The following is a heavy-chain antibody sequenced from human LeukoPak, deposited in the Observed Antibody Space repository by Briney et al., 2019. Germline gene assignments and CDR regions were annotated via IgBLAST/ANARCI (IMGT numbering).Heavy chain of an antibody. J-gene: IGHJ4*02. CDR2: ISAYNGNT. CDR3: ARGPSGVVAAQPDY. D-gene: IGHD2-15*01. V-gene: IGHV1-18*01. CDR1: GYTFTSYG. Sequence: ASVTVSFKASGYTFTSYGISWVRQAPGQGLEWMGWISAYNGNTNYAQKLQGRVTMTTDTSTSTAYMELRSLRSDDTAVYYCARGPSGVVAAQPDYWGQGTLVTVSS.